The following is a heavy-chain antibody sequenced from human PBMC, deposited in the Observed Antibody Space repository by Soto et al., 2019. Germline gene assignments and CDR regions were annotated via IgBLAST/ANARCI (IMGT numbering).Heavy chain of an antibody. D-gene: IGHD5-12*01. CDR1: GFTFSSYP. Sequence: EVQLLESGGGLAQPGGSLRLSCAASGFTFSSYPMSWVRQTPGQGLEWVSGIVASGGITYYADSVKGLFTISRDNSKNTAYLRMNSLRAEDTGVYYFAKNLAGTIRVGYGYWGEGTLVTVSS. J-gene: IGHJ4*02. CDR3: AKNLAGTIRVGYGY. V-gene: IGHV3-23*01. CDR2: IVASGGIT.